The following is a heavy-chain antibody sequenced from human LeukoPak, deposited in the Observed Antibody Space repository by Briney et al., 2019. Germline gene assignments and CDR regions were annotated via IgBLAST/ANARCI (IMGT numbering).Heavy chain of an antibody. V-gene: IGHV3-23*01. CDR1: GFTFSNYA. Sequence: GGSLRLSCAASGFTFSNYAMSWVRQAPGKGLEWVSAIAPGGDGTYYADSVKGRFTISRDNSRNTLYLQMNSLRAEDTAVYYCAKPISLQLWLPNFDYWGQGTLVTVSS. J-gene: IGHJ4*02. CDR2: IAPGGDGT. CDR3: AKPISLQLWLPNFDY. D-gene: IGHD5-18*01.